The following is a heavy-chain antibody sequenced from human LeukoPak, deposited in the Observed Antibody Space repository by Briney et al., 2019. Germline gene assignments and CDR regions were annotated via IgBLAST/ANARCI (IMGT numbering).Heavy chain of an antibody. D-gene: IGHD5-12*01. V-gene: IGHV1-2*06. Sequence: ASVKVSCKASGYTFTGYYMHWVRQAPGQGLEWMGRINPNSGGTNYAQKFQGRVTMTRDTSISTAYMELSRLRSDDTAVYYCARDSGYDSQKYYYYYGMDVWGQGTTVTVSS. CDR2: INPNSGGT. J-gene: IGHJ6*02. CDR1: GYTFTGYY. CDR3: ARDSGYDSQKYYYYYGMDV.